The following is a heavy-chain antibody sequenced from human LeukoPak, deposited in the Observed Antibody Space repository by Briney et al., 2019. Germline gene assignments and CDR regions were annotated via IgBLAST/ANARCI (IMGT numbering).Heavy chain of an antibody. V-gene: IGHV3-21*01. Sequence: GGSLRLSCAASGFTFSSYTMMWVRQAPGKGLEYVSSIISSSSRVFYADSVRGRFTISRDNAKNSLYLQMNSLRAEDTAVYYCARVPVGYQGYSSAWYTDYWGQGTLVSVSS. CDR1: GFTFSSYT. J-gene: IGHJ4*02. CDR3: ARVPVGYQGYSSAWYTDY. CDR2: IISSSSRV. D-gene: IGHD6-19*01.